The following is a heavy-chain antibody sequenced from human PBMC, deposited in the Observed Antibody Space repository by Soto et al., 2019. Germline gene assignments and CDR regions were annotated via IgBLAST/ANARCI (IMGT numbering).Heavy chain of an antibody. CDR3: ARSRYGNNVDY. V-gene: IGHV1-8*01. Sequence: QVQLVQSGAEVKKPGASVKVSCKASGYTFTSYAINWVRQATGQGLEWMVWMNPNSGNTGYAQKFQGRVTMTRNTTISTAYMELISLRSADTAVYYCARSRYGNNVDYWGQGTLVSVSS. CDR1: GYTFTSYA. CDR2: MNPNSGNT. D-gene: IGHD4-4*01. J-gene: IGHJ4*02.